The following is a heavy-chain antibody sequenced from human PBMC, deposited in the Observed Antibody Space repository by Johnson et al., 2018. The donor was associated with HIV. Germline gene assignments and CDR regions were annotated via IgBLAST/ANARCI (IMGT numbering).Heavy chain of an antibody. J-gene: IGHJ3*02. CDR3: ARDKGVVARPPGAFDI. CDR2: ISSGGST. D-gene: IGHD2-15*01. CDR1: GFTVSSNY. V-gene: IGHV3-66*01. Sequence: VQLVESGGGVVQPGRSLRLSCAASGFTVSSNYMSWVRQAPGKGLEWVSVISSGGSTYYAASVKGRFTVSRDNSKNTLYLKMNSLSAEDTAVYYCARDKGVVARPPGAFDIWGQGTMVTVSS.